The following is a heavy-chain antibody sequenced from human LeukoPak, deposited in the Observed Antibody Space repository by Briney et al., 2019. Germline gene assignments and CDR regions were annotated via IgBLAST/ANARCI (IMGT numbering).Heavy chain of an antibody. CDR2: IYSGGST. Sequence: PGGSLRLSCAASGFTFSDFYMSWVRQAPGKGLEWVSVIYSGGSTYYADSVKGRFTISRDNSKNTLYLQMNSLRAEDTAVYYCARDSEGWGAFDIWGQGTMVTVSS. V-gene: IGHV3-53*01. J-gene: IGHJ3*02. D-gene: IGHD6-19*01. CDR3: ARDSEGWGAFDI. CDR1: GFTFSDFY.